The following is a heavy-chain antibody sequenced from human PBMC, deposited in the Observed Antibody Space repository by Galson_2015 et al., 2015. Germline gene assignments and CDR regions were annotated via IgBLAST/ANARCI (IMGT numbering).Heavy chain of an antibody. J-gene: IGHJ3*02. CDR1: GFTFTSSA. CDR2: IVVGSGNT. Sequence: SVKVSCKASGFTFTSSAVQWVRQARGQRLEWIGWIVVGSGNTNYAQKFQERVTITRDMSTSTAYMELSSLRSEDTAVYYCAAESYSSGWLDLGGAFDIWGQGTMVTVSS. D-gene: IGHD6-19*01. CDR3: AAESYSSGWLDLGGAFDI. V-gene: IGHV1-58*01.